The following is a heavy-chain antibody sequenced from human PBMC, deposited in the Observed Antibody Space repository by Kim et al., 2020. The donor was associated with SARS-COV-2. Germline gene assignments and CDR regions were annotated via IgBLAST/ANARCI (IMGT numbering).Heavy chain of an antibody. D-gene: IGHD3-22*01. CDR1: GYTFTSYG. Sequence: ASVKVSCKASGYTFTSYGISWVRQAPGQGLEWMGWISAYNGNTNYAQKLQGRVTMTTDTSTSTAYMELRSLRSDDTAVYYCARARRDYYDTSGHNAFDIWGQGTMVTVSS. CDR3: ARARRDYYDTSGHNAFDI. CDR2: ISAYNGNT. V-gene: IGHV1-18*01. J-gene: IGHJ3*02.